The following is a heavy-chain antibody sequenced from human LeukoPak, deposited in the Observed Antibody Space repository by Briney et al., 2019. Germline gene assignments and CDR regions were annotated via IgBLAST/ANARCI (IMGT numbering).Heavy chain of an antibody. J-gene: IGHJ4*02. V-gene: IGHV1-69*04. Sequence: ASVKVSCKASGGTFSSYAISWVRQAPGQGLEWMGRIIPILGIANYAQKFQGRVTITADKSTSTAYMELSSLRSEDTAVYYCARDHPDYYDSSGYNYYFDYWGQGTLVTVSS. CDR1: GGTFSSYA. D-gene: IGHD3-22*01. CDR3: ARDHPDYYDSSGYNYYFDY. CDR2: IIPILGIA.